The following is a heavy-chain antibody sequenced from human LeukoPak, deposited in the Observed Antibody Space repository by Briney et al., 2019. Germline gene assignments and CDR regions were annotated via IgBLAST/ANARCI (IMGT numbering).Heavy chain of an antibody. CDR3: AKDLGNLWGFDY. D-gene: IGHD7-27*01. CDR1: GFTFSSYG. Sequence: PGGSLRLSCAASGFTFSSYGMHWVRQAPGKGLEWVAVISYDGSNKYYTDSVKGRFTISRDNSKNTLYLQMNSLRAEDTAVYYCAKDLGNLWGFDYWGQGTLVTVSS. J-gene: IGHJ4*02. V-gene: IGHV3-30*18. CDR2: ISYDGSNK.